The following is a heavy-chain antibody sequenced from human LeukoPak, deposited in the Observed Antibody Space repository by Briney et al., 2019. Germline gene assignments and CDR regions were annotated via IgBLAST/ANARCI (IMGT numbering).Heavy chain of an antibody. CDR2: INTNTGNP. V-gene: IGHV7-4-1*02. CDR1: GYTFNNYA. J-gene: IGHJ6*02. CDR3: ARYAVATAIHFYGMDV. D-gene: IGHD2-21*02. Sequence: ASVKVSCKSSGYTFNNYAMNWVRQAPGQGLEWMGWINTNTGNPTYAQGFTGRFVFSSDTSVSTAYLQISSLKAEDTAVYYCARYAVATAIHFYGMDVWGQGTTVTVSS.